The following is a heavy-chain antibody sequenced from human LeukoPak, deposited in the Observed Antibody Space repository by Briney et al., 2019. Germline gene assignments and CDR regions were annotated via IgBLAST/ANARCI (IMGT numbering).Heavy chain of an antibody. CDR1: GFTFSSYA. J-gene: IGHJ4*02. Sequence: GGSLRLSCAASGFTFSSYAMSWVRQAPGKGLEWVSAISGSGGSTYHADSVKGRFTISRDNSKNTLYLQMNSLRAQDTAVYYCATGHRDCTNGVCYLIYWGQGTLVTVSS. CDR2: ISGSGGST. V-gene: IGHV3-23*01. D-gene: IGHD2-8*01. CDR3: ATGHRDCTNGVCYLIY.